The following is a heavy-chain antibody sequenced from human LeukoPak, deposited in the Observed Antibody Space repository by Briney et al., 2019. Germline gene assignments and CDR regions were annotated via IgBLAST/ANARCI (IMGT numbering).Heavy chain of an antibody. D-gene: IGHD2-21*02. CDR2: INPSGGST. V-gene: IGHV1-46*01. CDR1: GDTFTSDY. J-gene: IGHJ3*02. Sequence: ASVKVSCKASGDTFTSDYMHWVRHAPGQGLEWMGIINPSGGSTSYAQKFQGRVTMARDTSTSTVYMELSSLRSEDTAVYYCARVARLDAFDIWGQGTMVTVSS. CDR3: ARVARLDAFDI.